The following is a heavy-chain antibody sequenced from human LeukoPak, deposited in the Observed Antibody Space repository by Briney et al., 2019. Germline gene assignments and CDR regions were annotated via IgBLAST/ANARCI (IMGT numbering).Heavy chain of an antibody. CDR2: ISYGGIDK. CDR3: ARESWSDSVAFDI. D-gene: IGHD3-3*01. J-gene: IGHJ3*02. CDR1: GFNFSSYA. Sequence: GGSLRLSCAASGFNFSSYAMHWVRQAPGEGLEWVGLISYGGIDKSYADSVRGRFTISRDSSKRTLYLQMNSLRAEDTAMYYCARESWSDSVAFDIWGLGTMVIVSS. V-gene: IGHV3-30*04.